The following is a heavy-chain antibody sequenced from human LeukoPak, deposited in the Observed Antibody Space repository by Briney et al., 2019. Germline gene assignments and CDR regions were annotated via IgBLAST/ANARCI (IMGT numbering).Heavy chain of an antibody. Sequence: GRSLRLSCAASGFTFSSYAMSWVRQAPGKRLEWVSAISGSGGSTNYADSVKGRFTISRDNSKNTLYLQMNSLRAEDTAVYYCAKDVHGGSFDAFDIWGQGTMVTVSS. D-gene: IGHD1-26*01. CDR2: ISGSGGST. CDR1: GFTFSSYA. V-gene: IGHV3-23*01. J-gene: IGHJ3*02. CDR3: AKDVHGGSFDAFDI.